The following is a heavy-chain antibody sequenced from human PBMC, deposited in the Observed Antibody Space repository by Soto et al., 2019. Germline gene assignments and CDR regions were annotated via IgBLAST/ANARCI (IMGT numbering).Heavy chain of an antibody. CDR3: ARVPIRLGGYDYEWFDP. Sequence: SQTLSLTCVITGDSVSSNSAAWNWIRQSPSRGLEWLGRTYYRSKWYNDYAVSVKSRITINPDTSKNQFSLQLNSVTPEDTAVYYCARVPIRLGGYDYEWFDPWRQGTLVTLSS. CDR1: GDSVSSNSAA. D-gene: IGHD5-12*01. J-gene: IGHJ5*02. V-gene: IGHV6-1*01. CDR2: TYYRSKWYN.